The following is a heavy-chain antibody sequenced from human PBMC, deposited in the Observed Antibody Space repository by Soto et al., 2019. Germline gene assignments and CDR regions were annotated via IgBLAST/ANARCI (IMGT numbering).Heavy chain of an antibody. CDR3: AKDPFRQVNYYYYYMDV. J-gene: IGHJ6*03. CDR2: ISGSGGST. Sequence: QPGGSLRLSCAASGFTFSSYAMSWVRQAPGKGLEWVSAISGSGGSTYYADSVKGRFTISRDNSKSTLYLQMNSLRADDTAVYYYAKDPFRQVNYYYYYMDVWVKGTTVTVTS. D-gene: IGHD3-10*01. V-gene: IGHV3-23*01. CDR1: GFTFSSYA.